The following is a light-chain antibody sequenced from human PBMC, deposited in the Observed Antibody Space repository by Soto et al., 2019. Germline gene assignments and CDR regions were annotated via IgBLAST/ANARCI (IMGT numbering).Light chain of an antibody. Sequence: DIHMTQSPSSLSASVGDTVTINCRASQNIDMYLNWYQQKPGKAPRVLISGASNLQSGVPSRFSGSGSGTDFTLTISSLQSEDFASYFCQHTFNSPPWTFGQGTKVDIK. CDR3: QHTFNSPPWT. J-gene: IGKJ1*01. CDR1: QNIDMY. CDR2: GAS. V-gene: IGKV1-39*01.